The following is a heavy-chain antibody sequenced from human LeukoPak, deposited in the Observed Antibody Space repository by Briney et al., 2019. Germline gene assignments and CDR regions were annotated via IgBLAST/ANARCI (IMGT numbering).Heavy chain of an antibody. CDR1: GFTFTTYA. CDR3: AKDLIEGYSGYGHLVN. J-gene: IGHJ4*02. V-gene: IGHV3-23*01. Sequence: GGSLRLSCAASGFTFTTYAMSWVRQAPGKGLEWVSAISGSGDNTYSADSVKGRFTISRDNSKNTVYLQMSSLTAEDTAVYFCAKDLIEGYSGYGHLVNWGQGTLVTVSS. D-gene: IGHD5-12*01. CDR2: ISGSGDNT.